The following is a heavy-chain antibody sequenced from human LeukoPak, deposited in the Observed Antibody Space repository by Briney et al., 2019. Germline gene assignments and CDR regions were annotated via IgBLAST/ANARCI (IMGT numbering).Heavy chain of an antibody. V-gene: IGHV5-10-1*01. D-gene: IGHD2-15*01. J-gene: IGHJ3*02. CDR2: IDPSDSYI. Sequence: GESLKISCTGSGYSFTSYWISWVRQMPGKGLEWMGRIDPSDSYINYSPSFQGHVTISVEKSITTAYLQWSSLKASDTAMYYCARHKISSATEGLDAFDIWGQGTMVTVSS. CDR3: ARHKISSATEGLDAFDI. CDR1: GYSFTSYW.